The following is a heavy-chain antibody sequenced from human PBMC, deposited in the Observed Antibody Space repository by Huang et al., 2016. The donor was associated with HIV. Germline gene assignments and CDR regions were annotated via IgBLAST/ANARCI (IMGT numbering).Heavy chain of an antibody. J-gene: IGHJ6*03. CDR1: GYIFTKYG. Sequence: QVQLVQSGSELMRPGASVKVSCKASGYIFTKYGINWVRQAPGQGLAWIGWINTDTGNPTYSQGFTGRFVFSLDTSVNTAYLQISRLKTEDTAVYYCARGDLWFYYMDVWGKGTTVTVSS. CDR2: INTDTGNP. V-gene: IGHV7-4-1*02. CDR3: ARGDLWFYYMDV. D-gene: IGHD3-16*01.